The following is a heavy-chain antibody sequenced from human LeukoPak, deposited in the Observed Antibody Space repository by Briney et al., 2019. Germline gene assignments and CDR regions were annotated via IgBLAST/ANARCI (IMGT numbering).Heavy chain of an antibody. CDR2: IVVGNGAT. V-gene: IGHV1-58*02. J-gene: IGHJ3*02. CDR1: RLDLRTSA. Sequence: GTSVNASCRSSRLDLRTSAIHWVRPPGGQNGEWMGRIVVGNGATKYAPNIQERITITRDTYTNTAYMELISLTSEDTAVYYCAAEKYIQGCCNFDIWGQGTMVTVSS. D-gene: IGHD2-15*01. CDR3: AAEKYIQGCCNFDI.